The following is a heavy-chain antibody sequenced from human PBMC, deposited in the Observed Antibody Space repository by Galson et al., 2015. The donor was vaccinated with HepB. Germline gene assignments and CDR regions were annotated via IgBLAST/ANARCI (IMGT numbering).Heavy chain of an antibody. Sequence: SVKVSCKASGYTFTSYYIHWVRQAPGQGLEWMGIINPSGGNINYAQKFQGRVSMTRDTSTSTAYMELSSLRSEDTAIYYCARGYSSSVQYWGQGTLVTVSS. D-gene: IGHD6-13*01. CDR1: GYTFTSYY. CDR3: ARGYSSSVQY. CDR2: INPSGGNI. J-gene: IGHJ1*01. V-gene: IGHV1-46*01.